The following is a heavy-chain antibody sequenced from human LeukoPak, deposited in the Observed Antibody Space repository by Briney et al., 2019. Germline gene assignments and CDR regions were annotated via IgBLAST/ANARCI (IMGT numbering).Heavy chain of an antibody. CDR3: ARDRDWAFDY. V-gene: IGHV3-48*02. CDR2: IRSTDGAI. D-gene: IGHD3-9*01. Sequence: QPGGSLRLSCAASGFTFRLYSMNWVRQAPGKGLEWLSYIRSTDGAIAYADSVKGRFTIPRDDAKNSLYLQMNSLRDEDTAVYYCARDRDWAFDYWGQGTLITVSS. CDR1: GFTFRLYS. J-gene: IGHJ4*02.